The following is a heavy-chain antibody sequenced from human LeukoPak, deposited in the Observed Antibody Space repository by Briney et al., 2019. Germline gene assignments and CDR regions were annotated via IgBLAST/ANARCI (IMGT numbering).Heavy chain of an antibody. V-gene: IGHV1-18*01. J-gene: IGHJ4*02. CDR3: ARALITMIVVVTSFDY. Sequence: ASVKVSCKASGYTFTSYGISWVRQAPGQGLEWMGWISAYSGNTNYAQKPQGRVTMTTDTSTSTAYMELRSLRSDDTAVYYCARALITMIVVVTSFDYWGQGTLVTVSS. CDR2: ISAYSGNT. D-gene: IGHD3-22*01. CDR1: GYTFTSYG.